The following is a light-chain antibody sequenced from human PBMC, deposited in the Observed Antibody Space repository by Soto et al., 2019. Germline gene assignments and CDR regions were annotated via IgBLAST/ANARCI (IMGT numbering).Light chain of an antibody. CDR1: QSLVDSEGNTS. V-gene: IGKV2-30*01. J-gene: IGKJ5*01. Sequence: DVVMTQSPLSLPVTLGQPASISCRSRQSLVDSEGNTSVNWFLQMPGQSPRRLIYKVSNLDSGVPDRFSGSGTRTDVTQKISRVEAENFGIYYCMQATHWPTVTFGKGTRLDIK. CDR2: KVS. CDR3: MQATHWPTVT.